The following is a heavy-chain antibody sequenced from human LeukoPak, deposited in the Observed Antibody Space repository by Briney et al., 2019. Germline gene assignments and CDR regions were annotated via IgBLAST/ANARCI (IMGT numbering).Heavy chain of an antibody. CDR3: ARTRDYYYSYMDV. Sequence: PSETLSLTCTVSGGSISSNSYYWGWIRQPPGKGLEWIGSIYYSGSTYYNPSLKSRVTISVDTSKNQFSLKLSSVTAADTAVYYCARTRDYYYSYMDVWGKGTTVTVSS. J-gene: IGHJ6*03. CDR1: GGSISSNSYY. CDR2: IYYSGST. V-gene: IGHV4-39*01.